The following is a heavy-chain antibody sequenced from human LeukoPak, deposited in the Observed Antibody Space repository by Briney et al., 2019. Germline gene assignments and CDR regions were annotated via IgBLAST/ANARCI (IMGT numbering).Heavy chain of an antibody. D-gene: IGHD6-13*01. Sequence: ASVKVSCKASGYTFTSYGISWVRQAPGQGLEWMGRIIPILGIANYAQKFQGRVTITADKSTSTAYMELSSLRSEDTAVYYCAREDSSSWYGNYWGQGTLVTVSS. CDR1: GYTFTSYG. V-gene: IGHV1-69*04. CDR2: IIPILGIA. CDR3: AREDSSSWYGNY. J-gene: IGHJ4*02.